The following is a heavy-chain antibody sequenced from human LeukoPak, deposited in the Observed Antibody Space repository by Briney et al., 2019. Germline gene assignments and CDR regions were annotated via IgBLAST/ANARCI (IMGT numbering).Heavy chain of an antibody. CDR3: VKEGAIATPLASTGNDY. D-gene: IGHD3-3*02. Sequence: GGSLRLSCAASGFTFSSYAMTWVRQAPGKGLEWVSSISDRGDSTYYADSVKGRFTISRANAENTLYLHLNSLRAEDTAVYYCVKEGAIATPLASTGNDYWGQGTLVTVSA. CDR2: ISDRGDST. V-gene: IGHV3-23*01. CDR1: GFTFSSYA. J-gene: IGHJ4*02.